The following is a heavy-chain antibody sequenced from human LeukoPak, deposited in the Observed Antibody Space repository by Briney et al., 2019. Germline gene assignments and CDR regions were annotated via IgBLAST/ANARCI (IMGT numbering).Heavy chain of an antibody. CDR2: INPNSGGT. Sequence: ASVKVSCKASGYTFTGYYMHWVRQAPGQGREWMGWINPNSGGTNYAQKFQGRVTMTRDTSISTAYMELSRLRSDDTAVYYCARGPHWDPHFDYWGQGTLVTVSS. D-gene: IGHD7-27*01. J-gene: IGHJ4*02. CDR1: GYTFTGYY. V-gene: IGHV1-2*02. CDR3: ARGPHWDPHFDY.